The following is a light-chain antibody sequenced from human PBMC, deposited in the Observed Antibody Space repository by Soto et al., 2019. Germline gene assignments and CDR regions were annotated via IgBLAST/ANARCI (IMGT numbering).Light chain of an antibody. Sequence: QSVLTQPASVSGSPGQSITISCTGTSSDVGGYNYVSWYQQHPGKAPKLMIYEVSNRPSGVSNRFSGSKSGNTASLTISGIQAEDEANYYCSSYTSSSTYVFGPGTKVTVL. CDR2: EVS. J-gene: IGLJ1*01. CDR3: SSYTSSSTYV. V-gene: IGLV2-14*01. CDR1: SSDVGGYNY.